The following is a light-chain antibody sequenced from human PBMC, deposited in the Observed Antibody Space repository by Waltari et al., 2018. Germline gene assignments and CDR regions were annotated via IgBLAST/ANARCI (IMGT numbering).Light chain of an antibody. CDR2: DAS. Sequence: DFQLTQSPSFLSASVGDRVTITCRASQSNSNYLAWYQQRPGVAPKLLIYDASTLEGGVPSRFSGSGSGTEFTLTISSLQPEDFASYYCQQLYTFPRSFGGGTK. CDR1: QSNSNY. V-gene: IGKV1-9*01. J-gene: IGKJ4*01. CDR3: QQLYTFPRS.